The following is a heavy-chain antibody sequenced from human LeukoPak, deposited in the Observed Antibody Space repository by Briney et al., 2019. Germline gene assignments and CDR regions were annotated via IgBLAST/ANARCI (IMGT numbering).Heavy chain of an antibody. V-gene: IGHV3-53*01. J-gene: IGHJ4*02. Sequence: GGSLRLSCAASGFTVSSNYMSWVRQAPGKGLEWVSVIHSGGSTYYADSVKGRFTISRDNSKNTLYLQMNSLRAEDTAVYYCARSSYSSSWYDYWGQGTLVTVSS. CDR3: ARSSYSSSWYDY. D-gene: IGHD6-13*01. CDR1: GFTVSSNY. CDR2: IHSGGST.